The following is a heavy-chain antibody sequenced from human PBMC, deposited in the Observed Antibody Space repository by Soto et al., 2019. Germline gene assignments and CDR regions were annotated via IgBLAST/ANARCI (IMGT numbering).Heavy chain of an antibody. Sequence: PSETLSLTCTVSGGSISSSSYYWGWIRQPPGKGLEWIGSIYYSGSTYYNPSLKSRVTISVDTSKNQFSLKLSSVTAADTAVYYCARAGAAANFDYWGQGTLVTVSS. CDR2: IYYSGST. V-gene: IGHV4-39*07. D-gene: IGHD2-2*01. CDR1: GGSISSSSYY. CDR3: ARAGAAANFDY. J-gene: IGHJ4*02.